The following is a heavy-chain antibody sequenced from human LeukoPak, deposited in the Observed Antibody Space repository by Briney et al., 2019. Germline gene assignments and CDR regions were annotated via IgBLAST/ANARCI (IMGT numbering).Heavy chain of an antibody. CDR2: ISGSGGST. Sequence: GGSLRLSCAAPGFTFSSHAMSWVRQAPGKGLEWVSAISGSGGSTYYADSVKGRFTISRDNSKNTLYLQMNSLRAEDTAVYYCAKDLSPMTTVAYFDYWGQGTLVTVSS. V-gene: IGHV3-23*01. D-gene: IGHD4-23*01. CDR3: AKDLSPMTTVAYFDY. J-gene: IGHJ4*02. CDR1: GFTFSSHA.